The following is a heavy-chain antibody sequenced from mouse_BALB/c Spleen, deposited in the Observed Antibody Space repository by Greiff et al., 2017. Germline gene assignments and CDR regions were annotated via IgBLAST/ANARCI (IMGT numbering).Heavy chain of an antibody. J-gene: IGHJ4*01. CDR1: GFTFSSYA. CDR2: ISSGGST. Sequence: EVMLVESGGGLVKPGGSLKLSCAASGFTFSSYAMSWVRQTPEKTLEWVASISSGGSTYYPDSVKGRFTISRDNARNILYLQMSSLRSEDTAMYYCARSYYGNYDYAMDYWGQGTSVTVSS. D-gene: IGHD2-10*01. CDR3: ARSYYGNYDYAMDY. V-gene: IGHV5-6-5*01.